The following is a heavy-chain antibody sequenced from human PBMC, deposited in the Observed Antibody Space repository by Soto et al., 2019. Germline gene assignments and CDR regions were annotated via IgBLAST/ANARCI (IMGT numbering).Heavy chain of an antibody. CDR1: GGTFSSYA. D-gene: IGHD6-13*01. V-gene: IGHV1-69*13. Sequence: SEKASCKASGGTFSSYAISRVRPAPGQGLEWMGAIIPIFGTANYAHKFQGRVTITADESPSTAYMELSSLRSEDTAVYYCATVALCRLKPVEAAGTFDYWGQGTVVT. CDR3: ATVALCRLKPVEAAGTFDY. CDR2: IIPIFGTA. J-gene: IGHJ4*02.